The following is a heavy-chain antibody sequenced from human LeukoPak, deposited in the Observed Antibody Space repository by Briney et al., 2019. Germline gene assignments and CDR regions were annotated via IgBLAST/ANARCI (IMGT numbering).Heavy chain of an antibody. D-gene: IGHD2-2*01. V-gene: IGHV3-23*01. CDR2: ISASGGDT. CDR3: ARKYCSTTSCLFDN. J-gene: IGHJ4*02. Sequence: PGGSLRLSCVASGFTFSSFAMSWVRQAPGKGLEWVSAISASGGDTFYSDSVKGRFTVSRDNSKSALYLQMNSLRAEDTAVYYCARKYCSTTSCLFDNWGQGTLVTVSS. CDR1: GFTFSSFA.